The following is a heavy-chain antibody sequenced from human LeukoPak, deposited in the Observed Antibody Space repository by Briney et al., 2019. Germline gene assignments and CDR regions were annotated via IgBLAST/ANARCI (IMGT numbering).Heavy chain of an antibody. CDR1: GYTLTELS. CDR2: FDPEDGET. Sequence: ASVKVSCKVSGYTLTELSMHWVRQAPGKGREGMGGFDPEDGETIYAQKFQGRVTMTEDTSTDTAYMELSSLRSEDTAVYYCATGFTYYYDSSGSDYWGQGTLVPVSS. D-gene: IGHD3-22*01. V-gene: IGHV1-24*01. CDR3: ATGFTYYYDSSGSDY. J-gene: IGHJ4*02.